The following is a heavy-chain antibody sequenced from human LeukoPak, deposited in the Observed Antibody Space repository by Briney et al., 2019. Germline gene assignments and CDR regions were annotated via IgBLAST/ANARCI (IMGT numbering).Heavy chain of an antibody. Sequence: ASVKVSCKASGYIFSHYDINWVRQATGQGLEWMAWMNPGTGNTGYAQKFQGRTTMTTNTSITTAYLEVSGLRSEDTAVYYCARGTSSGWYGHWFDSWGQGPLVIVSS. V-gene: IGHV1-8*01. CDR1: GYIFSHYD. J-gene: IGHJ5*01. CDR3: ARGTSSGWYGHWFDS. D-gene: IGHD6-13*01. CDR2: MNPGTGNT.